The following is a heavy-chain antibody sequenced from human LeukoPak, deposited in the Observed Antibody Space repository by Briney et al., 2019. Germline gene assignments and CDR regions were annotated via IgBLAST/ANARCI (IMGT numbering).Heavy chain of an antibody. V-gene: IGHV1-2*02. Sequence: ASVKVSCKASGYTFTGYYMHWVRQAPGQGLEWMGWINPNSGGTNYAQKFQGRVTMTRDTSISTAYMELSRLRSDDTAVYYCARDQGDYYGSGSYPDNWFDPWGQGTLVTVSS. CDR2: INPNSGGT. J-gene: IGHJ5*02. CDR1: GYTFTGYY. D-gene: IGHD3-10*01. CDR3: ARDQGDYYGSGSYPDNWFDP.